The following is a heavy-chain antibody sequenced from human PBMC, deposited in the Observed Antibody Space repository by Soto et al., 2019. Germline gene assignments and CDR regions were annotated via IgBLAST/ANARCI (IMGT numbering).Heavy chain of an antibody. CDR2: ISHNVSIQ. V-gene: IGHV3-30*04. CDR3: VGGSLLH. Sequence: SLTLSCSASGLPFSNSAMHWVRQAPGKGLEWVTMISHNVSIQFYADSVKGRFTISRDNSKDTLYLQMNRLTREDTAVHYCVGGSLLHWVQGTPVTVSS. CDR1: GLPFSNSA. J-gene: IGHJ4*02.